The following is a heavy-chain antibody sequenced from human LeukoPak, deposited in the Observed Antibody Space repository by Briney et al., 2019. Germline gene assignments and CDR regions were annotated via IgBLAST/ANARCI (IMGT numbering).Heavy chain of an antibody. Sequence: PGGSLRLSCAASGFTFSSSSMNWVRQAPEKGLEWVSYISTSGGTIYYADSVKGRFTISRDNSKNTLHLQMNSLRAEDTAVYYCAKDKLYFYDSSGYFQHWGQGTLVNVSS. CDR2: ISTSGGTI. CDR1: GFTFSSSS. CDR3: AKDKLYFYDSSGYFQH. V-gene: IGHV3-48*01. D-gene: IGHD3-22*01. J-gene: IGHJ1*01.